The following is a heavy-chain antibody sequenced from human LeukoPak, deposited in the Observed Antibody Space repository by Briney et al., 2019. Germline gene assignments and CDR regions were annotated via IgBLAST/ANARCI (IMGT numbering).Heavy chain of an antibody. CDR1: GFTFDDYG. V-gene: IGHV3-9*01. J-gene: IGHJ4*02. CDR2: ISWNSGSI. D-gene: IGHD6-13*01. CDR3: AKGKQQLDY. Sequence: GGSLRLSCAASGFTFDDYGMHWVRHAPGKGLEGVSGISWNSGSIGYADSVKGRFTISRDNAKNSLYLQMNSLRAEDTALYYCAKGKQQLDYRGQGTLVTVSS.